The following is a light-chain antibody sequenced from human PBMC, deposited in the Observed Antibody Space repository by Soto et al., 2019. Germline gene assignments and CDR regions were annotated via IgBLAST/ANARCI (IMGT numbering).Light chain of an antibody. V-gene: IGKV3-11*01. CDR3: QHRGDLPAT. Sequence: DTLLTQSPATLSLSPGERATLSCRASQSVNNFLAWYQQKPGQAPRLLIFDASYRATGVPSRFSGSGSGTEFTLTISSLEPEDFAVYYSQHRGDLPATFGPGTKEDIK. CDR2: DAS. J-gene: IGKJ3*01. CDR1: QSVNNF.